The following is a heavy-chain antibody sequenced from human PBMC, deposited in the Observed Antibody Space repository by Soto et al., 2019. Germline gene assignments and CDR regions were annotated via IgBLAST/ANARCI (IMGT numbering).Heavy chain of an antibody. Sequence: PGESLKISCQTSGYDFGTYWINWVRQMPGKGLEWIGRIDPSDSYTNYNPSFQGHVTISADMSISTAYLHWTSLKATDTATYYCARPKDYPIFGVLTPAPASWGQGTVVTVSS. J-gene: IGHJ5*02. CDR2: IDPSDSYT. V-gene: IGHV5-10-1*01. CDR3: ARPKDYPIFGVLTPAPAS. CDR1: GYDFGTYW. D-gene: IGHD3-3*01.